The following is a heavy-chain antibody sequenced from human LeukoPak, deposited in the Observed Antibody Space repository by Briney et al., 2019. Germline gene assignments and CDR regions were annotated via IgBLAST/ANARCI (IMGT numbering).Heavy chain of an antibody. CDR2: ISSSSSYI. CDR1: GFTFSSYS. Sequence: PGGSLRLSCAASGFTFSSYSMNWVRQAPGKGLEWVSSISSSSSYIYYADSVKGRFTISRDNAKNSLYLQMNSLRAEDTAVYYCARDYTMLRYYFDYWGQGTLVTVSS. J-gene: IGHJ4*02. D-gene: IGHD3-10*02. CDR3: ARDYTMLRYYFDY. V-gene: IGHV3-21*01.